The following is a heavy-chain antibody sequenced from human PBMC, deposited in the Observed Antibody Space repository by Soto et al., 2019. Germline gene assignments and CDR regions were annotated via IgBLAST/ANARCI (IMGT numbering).Heavy chain of an antibody. Sequence: SETLSLTCAVSCGSISSGFYSWSWIRQPPGQGLEWIGYIYNSGNTYYNPSLMSRVTISVDRSQNHFSLKLTSVTAADTAVYYCARGGDGVWNWFDPWGQGTQVTVSS. CDR3: ARGGDGVWNWFDP. J-gene: IGHJ5*02. V-gene: IGHV4-30-2*01. CDR1: CGSISSGFYS. CDR2: IYNSGNT. D-gene: IGHD2-21*02.